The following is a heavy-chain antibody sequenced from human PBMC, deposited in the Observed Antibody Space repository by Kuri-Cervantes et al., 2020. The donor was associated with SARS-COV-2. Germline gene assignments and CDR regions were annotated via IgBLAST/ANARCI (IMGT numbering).Heavy chain of an antibody. CDR2: ISAYNGNT. CDR3: ARPYYYDSSGYRSHLGYYGMDV. V-gene: IGHV1-18*01. CDR1: GYTFTSYG. J-gene: IGHJ6*02. D-gene: IGHD3-22*01. Sequence: ASVKVSCKASGYTFTSYGISWVRQAPGQGLEWMGWISAYNGNTNYAQKLQGRVTMTTDTSTSTAYMELSSLRSEDTAVYYCARPYYYDSSGYRSHLGYYGMDVWGQGTTVTVSS.